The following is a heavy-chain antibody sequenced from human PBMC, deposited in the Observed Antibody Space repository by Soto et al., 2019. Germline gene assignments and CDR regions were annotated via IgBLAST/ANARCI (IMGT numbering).Heavy chain of an antibody. CDR1: GFTFSSYS. CDR2: ISSSSSYI. D-gene: IGHD2-15*01. CDR3: ARGPAAAGGYYYYYMDV. V-gene: IGHV3-21*01. J-gene: IGHJ6*03. Sequence: EVQLVESGGGLVKPGGSLRLSCAASGFTFSSYSMNWVRQAPGKGLEWVSSISSSSSYIYYADSVKGRFTISRDNAKNSLYLQMNSLRAEDTAVYYCARGPAAAGGYYYYYMDVWGKGTTVTVSS.